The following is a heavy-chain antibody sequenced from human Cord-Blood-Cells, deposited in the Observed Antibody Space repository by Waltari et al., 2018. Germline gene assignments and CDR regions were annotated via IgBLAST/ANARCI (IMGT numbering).Heavy chain of an antibody. Sequence: QVQLVQSGAEGKKPGSSVKVSCKASGGTFSSYAITWVGQAPGQGLEWMGGIIPILGIANYAQKFQGRVTITADKSTSTAYMELSSLRSEDTAVYYCARVGWMTSYYFDYWGQGTLVTVSS. J-gene: IGHJ4*02. V-gene: IGHV1-69*10. CDR1: GGTFSSYA. D-gene: IGHD4-17*01. CDR2: IIPILGIA. CDR3: ARVGWMTSYYFDY.